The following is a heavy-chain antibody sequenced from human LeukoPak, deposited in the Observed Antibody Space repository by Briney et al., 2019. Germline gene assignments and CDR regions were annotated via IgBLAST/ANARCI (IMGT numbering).Heavy chain of an antibody. CDR3: ARDERYCSSTSCFPYYFDY. CDR1: GGTFSSYT. V-gene: IGHV1-69*04. J-gene: IGHJ4*02. D-gene: IGHD2-2*01. Sequence: SVKVSCKASGGTFSSYTISWVRQAPGQGLEWMGRIIPTLGIANYAQKFQGRVTITADESTSTAYMELSSLRSEDTAVYYCARDERYCSSTSCFPYYFDYWGQGTLVTVSS. CDR2: IIPTLGIA.